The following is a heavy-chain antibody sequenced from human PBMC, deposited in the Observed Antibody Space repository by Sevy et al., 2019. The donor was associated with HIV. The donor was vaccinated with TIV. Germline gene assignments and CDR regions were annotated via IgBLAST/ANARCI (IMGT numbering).Heavy chain of an antibody. D-gene: IGHD3-3*01. CDR3: ASVGYDFWSGYSAYYYYGMDV. V-gene: IGHV1-8*01. CDR2: MNPNSGNT. J-gene: IGHJ6*02. Sequence: ASVKVSCKASGYTFTSYDINWVRQATGQGLEWMGWMNPNSGNTGYAQKFQGRDTMTRDTSISTAYMELSSLRSEDTAVYYCASVGYDFWSGYSAYYYYGMDVWGQGTTVTVSS. CDR1: GYTFTSYD.